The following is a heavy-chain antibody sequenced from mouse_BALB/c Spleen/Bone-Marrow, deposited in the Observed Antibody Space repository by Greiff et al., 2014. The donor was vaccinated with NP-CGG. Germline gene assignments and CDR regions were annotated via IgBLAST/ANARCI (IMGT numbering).Heavy chain of an antibody. CDR2: IRLKSNNYAT. Sequence: EVMLVESGGGLVQPGGSMKLSCVASGFTFSNYWMNWVRQSPEKGLEWVAEIRLKSNNYATHYAEPVKGRFTISRDDSKSSVYLQMNNLRAEDTGIYYCTRGIYYGNFYAMDYWGQGTSVTVSS. CDR3: TRGIYYGNFYAMDY. J-gene: IGHJ4*01. CDR1: GFTFSNYW. D-gene: IGHD2-1*01. V-gene: IGHV6-6*02.